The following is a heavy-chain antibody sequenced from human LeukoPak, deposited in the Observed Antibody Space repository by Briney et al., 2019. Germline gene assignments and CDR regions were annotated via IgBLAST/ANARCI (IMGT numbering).Heavy chain of an antibody. CDR3: ASSEGAIYWDYYYMDV. J-gene: IGHJ6*03. V-gene: IGHV1-69*05. Sequence: SVKVSCKASGGIFSSYAISWVRQAPGQGLEWMGGIIPIFGTANFAQKFQGRVTITTDESTSTAYMELSSLRSEDTAVYYCASSEGAIYWDYYYMDVWGKGTTVTVSS. D-gene: IGHD1-26*01. CDR2: IIPIFGTA. CDR1: GGIFSSYA.